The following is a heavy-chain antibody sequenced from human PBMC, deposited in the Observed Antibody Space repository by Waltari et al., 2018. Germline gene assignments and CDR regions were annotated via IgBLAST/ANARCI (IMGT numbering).Heavy chain of an antibody. V-gene: IGHV1-18*01. CDR3: ARDPFPGDY. CDR1: GSNFLSYG. D-gene: IGHD3-10*01. CDR2: IDTYTGNT. J-gene: IGHJ4*02. Sequence: QVQLVQSGAEVKRPGASVKVSCKASGSNFLSYGITWVRQAPGQGLEWTGWIDTYTGNTKYAQTLQGRVTMTTDTSTNTVYMHLRSLKSDDTAVYFCARDPFPGDYWGQGTLVAVSS.